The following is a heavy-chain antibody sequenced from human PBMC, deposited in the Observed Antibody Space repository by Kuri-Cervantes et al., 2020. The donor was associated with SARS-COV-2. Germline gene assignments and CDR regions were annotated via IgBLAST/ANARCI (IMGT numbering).Heavy chain of an antibody. V-gene: IGHV4-39*02. J-gene: IGHJ4*02. CDR1: GGSISSSSYY. Sequence: GSLRLSCTVSGGSISSSSYYWGWIRQPPGKGLEWIGSIYHSGTTYYNPSLKSRVTLSVDTSKNHFSLRLSSLTAADAAVYYCATLPGRGDYYTSGTVSDNWGQGTLVTVSS. CDR2: IYHSGTT. D-gene: IGHD3-10*01. CDR3: ATLPGRGDYYTSGTVSDN.